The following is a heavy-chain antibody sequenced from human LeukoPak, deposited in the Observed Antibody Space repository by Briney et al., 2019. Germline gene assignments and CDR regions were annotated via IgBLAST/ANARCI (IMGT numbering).Heavy chain of an antibody. CDR1: GGSISSGGYS. CDR3: ARGGTRTAYYFDY. CDR2: IYHSGST. D-gene: IGHD3-16*01. J-gene: IGHJ4*02. Sequence: PSETLSLTCAVSGGSISSGGYSWSWIRQPPGKGLEWIGYIYHSGSTYYNPSLKSRVTTSVDRSKNQFSLKLSSVTAADTAVYYCARGGTRTAYYFDYWGQGTLVTVSS. V-gene: IGHV4-30-2*01.